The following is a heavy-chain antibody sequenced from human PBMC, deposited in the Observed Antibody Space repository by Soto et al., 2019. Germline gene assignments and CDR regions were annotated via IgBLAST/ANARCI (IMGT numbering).Heavy chain of an antibody. D-gene: IGHD6-19*01. V-gene: IGHV3-23*01. CDR1: GFTFSSYA. Sequence: GRSLRLSCAASGFTFSSYAMSWVRQAPGKGLEWVSAISGSGGSTYYADSVKGRFTISRDNSKNTLYLQMNSLRAEDTAVYYCAKDLRAVAGTFSEYFQHWGQGTLVTVSS. CDR2: ISGSGGST. J-gene: IGHJ1*01. CDR3: AKDLRAVAGTFSEYFQH.